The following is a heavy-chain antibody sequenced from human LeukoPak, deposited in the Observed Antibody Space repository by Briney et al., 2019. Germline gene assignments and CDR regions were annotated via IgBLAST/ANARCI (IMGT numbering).Heavy chain of an antibody. Sequence: LPGGSLRLSCAASGFTFSSYAMSWVRQAPGKGLEWVSAISGSGGSTYYADSVKGRFTISRDNSKNTLYLQMNSLRAEDTAVYYCARDPNGDYFGAFHMWGQGTMVTVSS. J-gene: IGHJ3*02. CDR2: ISGSGGST. CDR1: GFTFSSYA. CDR3: ARDPNGDYFGAFHM. D-gene: IGHD4-17*01. V-gene: IGHV3-23*01.